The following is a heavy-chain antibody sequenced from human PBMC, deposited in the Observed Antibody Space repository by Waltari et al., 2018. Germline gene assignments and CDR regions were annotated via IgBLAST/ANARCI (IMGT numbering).Heavy chain of an antibody. CDR3: ARGRLRYFDWTPNFDY. CDR2: INHSGST. D-gene: IGHD3-9*01. Sequence: QVQLQQWGAGLLKPSETLSLTCAVYGGSFRGYYWSWIRQPPGKGLEWIGEINHSGSTNYNPSLKSRVTISVDTSKNQFSLKLSSVTAADTAVYYCARGRLRYFDWTPNFDYWGQGTLVTVSS. V-gene: IGHV4-34*01. J-gene: IGHJ4*02. CDR1: GGSFRGYY.